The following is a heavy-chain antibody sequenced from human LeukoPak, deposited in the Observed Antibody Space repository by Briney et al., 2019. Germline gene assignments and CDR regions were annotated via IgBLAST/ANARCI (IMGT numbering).Heavy chain of an antibody. J-gene: IGHJ1*01. CDR1: GGSFSGYY. CDR3: AGIDYGDYVQH. Sequence: SETLSLTCAVYGGSFSGYYWSWIRQPPGKGLEWIGYIYYSGSTNYNPSLKSRVTISVDTSKNQFSLKLRSVTAADTAVYYCAGIDYGDYVQHWGQGTLVTVSS. CDR2: IYYSGST. D-gene: IGHD4-17*01. V-gene: IGHV4-59*01.